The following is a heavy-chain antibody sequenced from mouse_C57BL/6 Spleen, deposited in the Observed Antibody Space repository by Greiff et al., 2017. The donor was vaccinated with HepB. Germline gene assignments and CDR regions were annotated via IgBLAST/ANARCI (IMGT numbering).Heavy chain of an antibody. CDR3: ARTTTVVKNFDY. V-gene: IGHV1-80*01. D-gene: IGHD1-1*01. CDR1: GYAFSSYW. CDR2: IYPGDGDT. Sequence: QVQLKESGAELVKPGASVKISCKASGYAFSSYWMNWVKQRPGKGLEWIGQIYPGDGDTNYNGKFKGKATLTADKSSSTAYMQLSSLTSEDSAVYFCARTTTVVKNFDYWGQGTTLTVSS. J-gene: IGHJ2*01.